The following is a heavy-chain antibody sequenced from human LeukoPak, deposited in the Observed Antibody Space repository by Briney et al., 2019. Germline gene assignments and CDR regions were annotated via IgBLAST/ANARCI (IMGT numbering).Heavy chain of an antibody. CDR2: ISAYNGNT. Sequence: ASVKVSCKASGYTFTSYGISWVRQAPGQGPEWMGWISAYNGNTNYAQKLQGRVTMTTDTSTSTAYMELRSLRSDDTAVYYCARDHPSYYDSSGYYSNWFDPWGQGTLVTVSS. CDR3: ARDHPSYYDSSGYYSNWFDP. D-gene: IGHD3-22*01. J-gene: IGHJ5*02. V-gene: IGHV1-18*01. CDR1: GYTFTSYG.